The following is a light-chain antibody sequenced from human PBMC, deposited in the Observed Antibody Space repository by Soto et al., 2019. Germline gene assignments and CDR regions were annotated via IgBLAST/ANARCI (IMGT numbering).Light chain of an antibody. V-gene: IGLV2-14*01. CDR1: SSDVGGYNY. J-gene: IGLJ1*01. Sequence: QSVLTQPGSVSGSPGLSITISCTGTSSDVGGYNYVSWYQQHAGKAPKLLIRGVSIRPSGVSSRFCGSKFGYRTSLTLSRLQAEDEADYYCSSYTSSDTPVFGTGTKVTVL. CDR2: GVS. CDR3: SSYTSSDTPV.